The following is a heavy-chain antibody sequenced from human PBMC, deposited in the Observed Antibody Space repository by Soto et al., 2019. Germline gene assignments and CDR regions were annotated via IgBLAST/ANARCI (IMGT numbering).Heavy chain of an antibody. J-gene: IGHJ4*02. CDR1: GYNFTTYV. Sequence: QVQLVQSGAEVKQPGASASVSCKASGYNFTTYVVHWLRQAPGQGPEWMGWINCGSGNTVYSQKFQGRVTFTRDTSARTAHMDLNSLTSGDTAVYYCARGYTSGWTFDFWGRGTLVTVSS. CDR2: INCGSGNT. D-gene: IGHD6-19*01. CDR3: ARGYTSGWTFDF. V-gene: IGHV1-3*01.